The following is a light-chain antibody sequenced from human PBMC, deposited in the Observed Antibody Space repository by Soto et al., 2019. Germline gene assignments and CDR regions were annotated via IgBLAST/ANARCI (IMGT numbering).Light chain of an antibody. J-gene: IGLJ2*01. CDR3: QTWGTGIMI. CDR1: SGHSNYA. Sequence: QPVLTQSPSASASLGASVKLTCTLSSGHSNYAIAWHQQQPEKGPRYLMKLNRDGSHSKGDGIPNRFSGSSSGAERYLTISSLHSEDEADYYCQTWGTGIMIFGGGTKLTVL. CDR2: LNRDGSH. V-gene: IGLV4-69*01.